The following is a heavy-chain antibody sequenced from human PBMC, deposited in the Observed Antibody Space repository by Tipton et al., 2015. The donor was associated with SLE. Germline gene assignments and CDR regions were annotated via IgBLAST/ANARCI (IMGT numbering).Heavy chain of an antibody. CDR2: IGSAGDT. V-gene: IGHV3-13*01. J-gene: IGHJ6*02. CDR1: GFTFSSSD. D-gene: IGHD3-16*02. CDR3: ARIMNTFGGVIVTTHYYYGMDV. Sequence: SLRLSCAASGFTFSSSDMHWVRQATGKRLEWVSAIGSAGDTYYQGSVKGRFTISRENAKNSLYLQMNSLRAEDTAVYYCARIMNTFGGVIVTTHYYYGMDVWGQGTTVTVSS.